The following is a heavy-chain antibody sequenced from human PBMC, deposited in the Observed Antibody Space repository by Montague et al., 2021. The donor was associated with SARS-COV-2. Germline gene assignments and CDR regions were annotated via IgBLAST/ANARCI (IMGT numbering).Heavy chain of an antibody. CDR2: IYYSGST. Sequence: SETLSLTCAVYGGSFSGYYWSWIRQPPGKGLEWIGYIYYSGSTNYNPSLKSRVTISVDTSKNQFSLKLSSVTAADTAVYYCARRSLGYCSGGSCYSAFDPWGQGTLVTVSS. CDR3: ARRSLGYCSGGSCYSAFDP. J-gene: IGHJ5*02. D-gene: IGHD2-15*01. CDR1: GGSFSGYY. V-gene: IGHV4-59*01.